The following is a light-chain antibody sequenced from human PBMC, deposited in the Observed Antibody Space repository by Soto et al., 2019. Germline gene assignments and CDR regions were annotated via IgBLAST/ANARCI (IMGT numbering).Light chain of an antibody. CDR3: QVWDSSSDLRGV. V-gene: IGLV3-21*04. Sequence: SYELTQPPSVSVAPGKTARITCGGNNIGSKSVHWYQQKPGQAPVLVIYYDNDRPSGIPERFSGSNSGNTATLTISRVEARDEADYYCQVWDSSSDLRGVFGGGTKLTVL. CDR2: YDN. J-gene: IGLJ2*01. CDR1: NIGSKS.